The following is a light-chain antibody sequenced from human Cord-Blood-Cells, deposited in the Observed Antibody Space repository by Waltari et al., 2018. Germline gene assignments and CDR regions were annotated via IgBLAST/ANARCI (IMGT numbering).Light chain of an antibody. Sequence: DIQMTQSPSSLSASVGDRVTITCRASQSISSYLNWYQQKPGKAPKLLIYAASSLQIGVPSRFSDSGSGTEFTLTISSLQPEDFATYYCQQSYSTPRFFGQGTKLEIK. V-gene: IGKV1-39*01. J-gene: IGKJ2*01. CDR2: AAS. CDR3: QQSYSTPRF. CDR1: QSISSY.